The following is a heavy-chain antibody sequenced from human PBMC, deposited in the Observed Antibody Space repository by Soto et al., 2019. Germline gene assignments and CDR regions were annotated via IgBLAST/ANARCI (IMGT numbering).Heavy chain of an antibody. CDR2: ISGSGGST. D-gene: IGHD6-19*01. CDR3: AKASSSGWYPLYYFDY. J-gene: IGHJ4*02. Sequence: EVQLLESGGGLVQPGGSLRLSCAASGFTFSSYAMSWVRQAPGKGLEWVSAISGSGGSTYYADSVKGRFTISRDNSKNTLYLQMNSLRAEDTAVYYCAKASSSGWYPLYYFDYWGQGTLVTVSS. CDR1: GFTFSSYA. V-gene: IGHV3-23*01.